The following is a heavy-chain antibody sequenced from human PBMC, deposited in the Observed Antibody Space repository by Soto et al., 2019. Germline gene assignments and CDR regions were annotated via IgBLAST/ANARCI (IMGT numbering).Heavy chain of an antibody. J-gene: IGHJ4*02. Sequence: HPGGSLRLSCAASGFSFSSYGIHWVRQAPAKGLEWVAVISYDGSNKYYADSVKGRFTISRDNSKNTLYLQMNSLRAEDTAVYYCAKKNRGYYYDSSSIDYWGQGTLVTVSS. CDR1: GFSFSSYG. CDR3: AKKNRGYYYDSSSIDY. CDR2: ISYDGSNK. D-gene: IGHD3-22*01. V-gene: IGHV3-30*18.